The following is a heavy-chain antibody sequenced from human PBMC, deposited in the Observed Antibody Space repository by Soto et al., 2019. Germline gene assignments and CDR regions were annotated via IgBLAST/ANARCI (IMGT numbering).Heavy chain of an antibody. CDR1: GGSISSYY. D-gene: IGHD3-10*01. V-gene: IGHV4-59*01. J-gene: IGHJ3*02. Sequence: SESLSLTCTVSGGSISSYYWSWIRQPPGKGLEWIGYIYYSGSTNYNPSLKSRVTISVDTSKNQFSLKLSSVTAADTAVYYCARGSITMVRGVRGAFDIWGQGTMVTVSS. CDR3: ARGSITMVRGVRGAFDI. CDR2: IYYSGST.